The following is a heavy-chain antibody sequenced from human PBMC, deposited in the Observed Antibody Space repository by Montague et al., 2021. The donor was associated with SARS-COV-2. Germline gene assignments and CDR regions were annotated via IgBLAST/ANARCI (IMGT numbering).Heavy chain of an antibody. J-gene: IGHJ2*01. CDR1: GGSISSYY. D-gene: IGHD5/OR15-5a*01. V-gene: IGHV4-59*01. CDR2: IYYSGST. CDR3: AGDRVLFWHFDL. Sequence: SETLSLTCTVSGGSISSYYWNWIRQSPGKGLEWIGYIYYSGSTKYNPSFKSRVTMLVDTSKRQISLRLNSVTAADTAVYYCAGDRVLFWHFDLWGRGTLVTVSS.